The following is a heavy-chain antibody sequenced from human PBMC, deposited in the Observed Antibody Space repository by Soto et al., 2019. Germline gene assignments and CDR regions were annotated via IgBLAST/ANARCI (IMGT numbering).Heavy chain of an antibody. CDR1: GYTFTGYY. CDR2: INPNSGGT. V-gene: IGHV1-2*02. J-gene: IGHJ4*02. D-gene: IGHD3-10*01. CDR3: ASTSPYYYGPTGQLDY. Sequence: ASVKVSCKASGYTFTGYYMHWVRQAPGQGLEWMGWINPNSGGTNYAQKFQGRVTMTRDTSISTAYMELSRLRSDDTAVYYCASTSPYYYGPTGQLDYWGQGTLVTVYS.